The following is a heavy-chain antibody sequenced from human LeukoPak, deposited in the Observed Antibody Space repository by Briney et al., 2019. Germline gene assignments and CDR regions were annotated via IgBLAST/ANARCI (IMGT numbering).Heavy chain of an antibody. Sequence: ASVKVSCKASGYTFTSYGISWVRQAPGQGLEWMGWXXAYNGNTNYAQKLQGRVTMTTDTSTSTAYMELRSLRSDDTAVYYCARDYYDSSGYYFSFITRYWGQGTLVTVSS. J-gene: IGHJ4*02. D-gene: IGHD3-22*01. V-gene: IGHV1-18*01. CDR3: ARDYYDSSGYYFSFITRY. CDR2: XXAYNGNT. CDR1: GYTFTSYG.